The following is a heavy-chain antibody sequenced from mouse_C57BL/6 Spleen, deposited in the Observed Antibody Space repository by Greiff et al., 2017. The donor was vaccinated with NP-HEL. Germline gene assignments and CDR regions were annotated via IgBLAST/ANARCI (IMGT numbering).Heavy chain of an antibody. J-gene: IGHJ4*01. D-gene: IGHD1-1*01. CDR3: ARWYYGRPHYAMDY. CDR1: GYTFTSYW. V-gene: IGHV1-72*01. Sequence: QVHVKQPGAELVKPGASVKLSCKASGYTFTSYWMHWVKQRPGRGLEWIGRIDPNSGGTKYNEKFKSKATLTVDKPSSTAYMQLSSLTSEDSAVYYCARWYYGRPHYAMDYWGQGTSVTVSS. CDR2: IDPNSGGT.